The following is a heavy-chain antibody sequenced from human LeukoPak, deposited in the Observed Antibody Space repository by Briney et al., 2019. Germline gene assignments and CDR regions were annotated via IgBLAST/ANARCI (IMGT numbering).Heavy chain of an antibody. J-gene: IGHJ5*02. V-gene: IGHV4-4*07. CDR2: IYTSGST. CDR3: ARDWEEWDPAWFDP. CDR1: GGSISSYY. D-gene: IGHD1-26*01. Sequence: PSETLSLTCTVSGGSISSYYWSWIRQPAGKGLEWIGRIYTSGSTNYNPSLKSRVTMSVDTSKNQFSLKLSSVTAADTAVYYCARDWEEWDPAWFDPWGQGTLVTASS.